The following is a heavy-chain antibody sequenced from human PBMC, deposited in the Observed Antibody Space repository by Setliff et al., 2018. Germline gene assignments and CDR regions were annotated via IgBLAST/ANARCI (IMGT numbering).Heavy chain of an antibody. CDR3: ASNALPHYDYSNYEGLYDYYYYMDV. V-gene: IGHV1-8*02. J-gene: IGHJ6*03. Sequence: ASVKVSCKASGYTFTSYDINWVRQATGQGLEWMGWMNPNSGNTGYAQKFQGRVTMTRNTSISTAYMDLSSLRFEDTAVYYCASNALPHYDYSNYEGLYDYYYYMDVWGKGTTVTVS. D-gene: IGHD4-4*01. CDR1: GYTFTSYD. CDR2: MNPNSGNT.